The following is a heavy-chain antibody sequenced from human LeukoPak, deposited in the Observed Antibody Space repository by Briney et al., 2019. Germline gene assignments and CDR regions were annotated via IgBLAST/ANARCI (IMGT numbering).Heavy chain of an antibody. CDR2: ISGSDDST. J-gene: IGHJ4*02. V-gene: IGHV3-23*01. D-gene: IGHD6-13*01. CDR1: GFTFSSYA. Sequence: GGSLRLSCAASGFTFSSYAMNWVRQAPGKGLEWVSGISGSDDSTYYADSVEGRFTISRDIPRNTLYLQMNSLRAEDTAVYYCAKDSGHSSSWYYWGQGTLVTVSS. CDR3: AKDSGHSSSWYY.